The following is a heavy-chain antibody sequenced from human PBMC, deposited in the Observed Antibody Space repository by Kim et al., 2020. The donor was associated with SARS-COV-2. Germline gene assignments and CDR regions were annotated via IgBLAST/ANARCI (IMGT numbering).Heavy chain of an antibody. CDR1: GFTFNNHG. CDR2: VSDDGSNK. CDR3: AGQPKYSYESAGYHCDY. Sequence: GGSLRLSCTGFGFTFNNHGIHWVRRAPGKGLEWVAVVSDDGSNKSFADSLQGRFTISRDKSKNTVVLQLNSLRPDDTAVYYCAGQPKYSYESAGYHCDYWGEGTLVTVSS. V-gene: IGHV3-30*03. D-gene: IGHD3-22*01. J-gene: IGHJ4*01.